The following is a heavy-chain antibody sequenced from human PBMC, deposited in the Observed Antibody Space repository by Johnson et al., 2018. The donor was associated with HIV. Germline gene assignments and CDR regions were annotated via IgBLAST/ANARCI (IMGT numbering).Heavy chain of an antibody. CDR1: GFTFSFYG. V-gene: IGHV3-33*01. J-gene: IGHJ3*02. Sequence: QVQLVESGGGVVQPGRSLRLSCAASGFTFSFYGMHWVRQAPGKGLEWVAVIWYDGNNKYYPGSVKGRFTISRENAKNSLYLQMNSLRAGDTAVYYCARAYLNWGRGAFDIWGQGTMVTVSS. CDR2: IWYDGNNK. D-gene: IGHD7-27*01. CDR3: ARAYLNWGRGAFDI.